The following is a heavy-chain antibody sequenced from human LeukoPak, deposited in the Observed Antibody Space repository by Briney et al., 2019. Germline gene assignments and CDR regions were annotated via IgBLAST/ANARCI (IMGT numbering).Heavy chain of an antibody. CDR2: ISSSSSYI. J-gene: IGHJ4*02. D-gene: IGHD3-22*01. CDR1: GFTFSSYS. V-gene: IGHV3-21*01. Sequence: GGSLRLSCAASGFTFSSYSMNWVRQAPGKELEWVSSISSSSSYIYYADSVKGRFTISRDNAKNSLYLQMNSLRAEDTAVYYCARVSDDSSGYYYLDYWGQGTLVTVSS. CDR3: ARVSDDSSGYYYLDY.